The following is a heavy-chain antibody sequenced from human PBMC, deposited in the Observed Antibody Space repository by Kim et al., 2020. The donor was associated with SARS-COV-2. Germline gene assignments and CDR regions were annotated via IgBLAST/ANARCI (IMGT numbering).Heavy chain of an antibody. V-gene: IGHV4-39*01. CDR2: IYYSGST. CDR3: ARRVGATKIDY. D-gene: IGHD1-26*01. J-gene: IGHJ4*02. Sequence: SETLSLTCTVSGGSITSSSYYWGWIRQPPGKGLEWIGSIYYSGSTYYNPSLKSRVTISVDTSKNQFSLKLSSVTAADTAVYYCARRVGATKIDYWGQGTL. CDR1: GGSITSSSYY.